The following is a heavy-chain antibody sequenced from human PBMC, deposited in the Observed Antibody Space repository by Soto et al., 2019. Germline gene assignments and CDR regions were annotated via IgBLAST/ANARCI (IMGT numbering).Heavy chain of an antibody. CDR3: AIVKLITMVRGVISWFDP. CDR1: GYTFTSYG. J-gene: IGHJ5*02. Sequence: ASVKVSCKASGYTFTSYGISWVRQAPGQGLERMGWISAYNGNTNYAQKLQGRVTMTTDTSTSTAYMELRSLRSDDTAVYYCAIVKLITMVRGVISWFDPWGQGTLVTVSS. CDR2: ISAYNGNT. V-gene: IGHV1-18*01. D-gene: IGHD3-10*01.